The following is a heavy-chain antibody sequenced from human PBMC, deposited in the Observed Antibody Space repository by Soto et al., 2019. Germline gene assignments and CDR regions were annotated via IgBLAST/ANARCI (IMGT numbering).Heavy chain of an antibody. J-gene: IGHJ3*01. CDR3: ARDLEPRDSSCYAFEL. V-gene: IGHV1-69*01. CDR1: GGPFSNYA. CDR2: IIPIFVTA. D-gene: IGHD3-22*01. Sequence: QVQLVQSGAEVKKPGSSVRVSCKSSGGPFSNYAISWVRQAPGQGLELMGGIIPIFVTADYPQKFQDRVTITADESTGTAYLELRSLRSEDTAVYYCARDLEPRDSSCYAFELWGQGTMVTVSS.